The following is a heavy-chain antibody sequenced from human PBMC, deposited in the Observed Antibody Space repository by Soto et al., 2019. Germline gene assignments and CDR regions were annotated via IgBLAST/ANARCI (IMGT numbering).Heavy chain of an antibody. CDR3: ARDRVTMVRGVITNKYYFDY. CDR1: GFTFSSYW. CDR2: IKQDGSEK. V-gene: IGHV3-7*01. J-gene: IGHJ4*02. Sequence: GGSLRLSCAASGFTFSSYWMSWVRQAPGKGLEWVANIKQDGSEKYYVDSVKGRFTISRDNAKNSLYLQMNSLRAEDTAVYYCARDRVTMVRGVITNKYYFDYWGQGTLVTVSS. D-gene: IGHD3-10*01.